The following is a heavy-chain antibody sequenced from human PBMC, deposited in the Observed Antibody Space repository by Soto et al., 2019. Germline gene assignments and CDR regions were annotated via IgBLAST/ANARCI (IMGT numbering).Heavy chain of an antibody. CDR2: IYSGGST. CDR1: GFTVSSNY. Sequence: GGSLRLSCAASGFTVSSNYMSWVRQAPGKGLEWVSVIYSGGSTYYADSVKGRFTISRDNSKNTLYLQMNSLRAEDTAVYYCARDRAIAVAGTGYYYYGMDVWGQGTTVTVSS. V-gene: IGHV3-53*01. D-gene: IGHD6-19*01. J-gene: IGHJ6*02. CDR3: ARDRAIAVAGTGYYYYGMDV.